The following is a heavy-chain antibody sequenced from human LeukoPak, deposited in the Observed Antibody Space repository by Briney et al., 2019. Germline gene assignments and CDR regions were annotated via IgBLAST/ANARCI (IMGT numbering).Heavy chain of an antibody. J-gene: IGHJ5*02. CDR1: GFNFSNYY. V-gene: IGHV3-7*01. CDR3: ARRKPWNQRWFDP. Sequence: SGGSLRLSCVGSGFNFSNYYMSWIRQAPGKGLEGVANIKQDGSEKYYVDSVKGRFTISRDNAKNSLYLQMNSLRAEDTAVYYCARRKPWNQRWFDPWGQGTLVTVSS. CDR2: IKQDGSEK. D-gene: IGHD1-1*01.